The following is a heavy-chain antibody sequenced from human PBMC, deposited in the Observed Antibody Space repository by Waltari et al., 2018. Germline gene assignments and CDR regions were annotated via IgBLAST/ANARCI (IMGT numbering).Heavy chain of an antibody. CDR1: GLPVNNNY. J-gene: IGHJ1*01. CDR2: IYSGGST. CDR3: ARREH. Sequence: EVQLVESGGGLVQPGGSLRLSCAASGLPVNNNYMSWVRQAPGKGLEWVSSIYSGGSTYYADSVKGRFTISRHNSKNTLDLQMNSLRTEDTAVYYCARREHWGQGTLVTVSS. V-gene: IGHV3-53*04.